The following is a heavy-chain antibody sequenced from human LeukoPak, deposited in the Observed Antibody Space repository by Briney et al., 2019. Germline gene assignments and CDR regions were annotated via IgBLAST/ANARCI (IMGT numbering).Heavy chain of an antibody. V-gene: IGHV3-74*01. CDR2: INTDGSST. D-gene: IGHD2-21*02. Sequence: GGSLRLSCAASGFTFSSYWMHWVRQAPGKGLVWVSRINTDGSSTSYADSVKGRFTISRDNAKNTLYLQMHSLRAEDTAVYYCARGIGDRAAFDYWGQGTLVTVSS. CDR1: GFTFSSYW. J-gene: IGHJ4*02. CDR3: ARGIGDRAAFDY.